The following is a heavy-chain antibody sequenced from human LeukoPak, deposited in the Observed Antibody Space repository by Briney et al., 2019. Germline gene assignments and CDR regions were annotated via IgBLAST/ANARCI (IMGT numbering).Heavy chain of an antibody. CDR1: GDSINNYY. Sequence: SETLSLSCSVSGDSINNYYWNWIRQPPGKGLEWIGYIYYSGSTRYNPSLQSRVTMSIGTSKTQFSLKLDSVTAEDTAVYYCARRRRLKNPGGDAFDIWGQGTVVIVSS. V-gene: IGHV4-59*08. D-gene: IGHD2/OR15-2a*01. CDR3: ARRRRLKNPGGDAFDI. J-gene: IGHJ3*02. CDR2: IYYSGST.